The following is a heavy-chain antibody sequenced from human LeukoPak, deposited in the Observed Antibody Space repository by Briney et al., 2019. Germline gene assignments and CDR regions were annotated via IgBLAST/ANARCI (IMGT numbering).Heavy chain of an antibody. CDR3: ASNSKGSLDF. Sequence: GGSLRLSCAASGFTFSSYSVNWVRQAPGKGLEWVSSISSSSSYISYADSVRGRFTISRDNVKNSLYLQMNSLRAEDTAVYYCASNSKGSLDFWGQGTLVTVSS. D-gene: IGHD1-26*01. J-gene: IGHJ4*02. V-gene: IGHV3-21*01. CDR2: ISSSSSYI. CDR1: GFTFSSYS.